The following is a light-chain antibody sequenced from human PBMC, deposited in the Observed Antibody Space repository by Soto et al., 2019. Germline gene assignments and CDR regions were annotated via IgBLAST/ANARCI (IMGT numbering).Light chain of an antibody. Sequence: EIVLTQSPGTLSLSPGERATLSCRASQSVSSSYLAWYQQKPGQTPRLLIYGASSRATGIPDRFSGSGSGIDFTLTISRLEPEDFAVYYCQQFGNSPYTFGQGTKLDI. CDR2: GAS. J-gene: IGKJ2*01. V-gene: IGKV3-20*01. CDR3: QQFGNSPYT. CDR1: QSVSSSY.